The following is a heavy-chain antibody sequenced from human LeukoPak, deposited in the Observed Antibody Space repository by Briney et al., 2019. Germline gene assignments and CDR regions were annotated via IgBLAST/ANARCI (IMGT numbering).Heavy chain of an antibody. V-gene: IGHV4-39*01. Sequence: SETLSLTCTVSGGSISSHTYYWGWIRQPPGKGLEWIGSIYYRGSTIYNPSLKSRVTISVDTSKNQFSLKVRSVTAADTAAYYCARQNDYTNPVVWFDPWGQGTLVTVSS. J-gene: IGHJ5*02. D-gene: IGHD4-11*01. CDR3: ARQNDYTNPVVWFDP. CDR2: IYYRGST. CDR1: GGSISSHTYY.